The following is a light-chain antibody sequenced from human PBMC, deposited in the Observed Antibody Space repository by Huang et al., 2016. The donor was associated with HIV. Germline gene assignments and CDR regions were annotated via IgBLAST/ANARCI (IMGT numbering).Light chain of an antibody. V-gene: IGKV2-28*01. J-gene: IGKJ2*01. CDR3: MQALQTPDT. CDR2: LGS. Sequence: DIVMIQSPFSLPVTPGQAASISCRSSQSLLHTNGHNYLEWYVQKPGQSPQLLIYLGSNRASGVPDRFSGSGSGTEFTLKISRVEAEDVGVYYCMQALQTPDTFGQGTKLEIK. CDR1: QSLLHTNGHNY.